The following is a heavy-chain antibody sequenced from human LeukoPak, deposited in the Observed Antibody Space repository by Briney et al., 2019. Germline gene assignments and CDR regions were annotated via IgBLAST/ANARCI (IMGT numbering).Heavy chain of an antibody. CDR1: GYTFTNFY. CDR3: ARDLNPQSIGMRAFDI. Sequence: ASVKVSCKASGYTFTNFYLHWVRQAPGQGLEWMGIINPTTGSTTYAQKLQGRVTMTRDMSTSTVYMELSSLRSEDSAVYFCARDLNPQSIGMRAFDIWGQGTMVTASS. J-gene: IGHJ3*02. CDR2: INPTTGST. D-gene: IGHD1-14*01. V-gene: IGHV1-46*01.